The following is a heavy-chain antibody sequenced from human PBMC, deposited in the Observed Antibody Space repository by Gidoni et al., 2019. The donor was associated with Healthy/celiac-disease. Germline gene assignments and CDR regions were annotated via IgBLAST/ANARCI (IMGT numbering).Heavy chain of an antibody. Sequence: QVQLVESGGGVVQPGRSLRLSCAASGFTFSSYAMHWVRQAPGKGLEWVAVISYDGSNKYYADSVKGRFTISRDNSKNTLYLQMNSLRAEDTAVYYCARGSSGRAFDYWGQGTLVTVSS. V-gene: IGHV3-30-3*01. J-gene: IGHJ4*02. CDR1: GFTFSSYA. D-gene: IGHD2-15*01. CDR3: ARGSSGRAFDY. CDR2: ISYDGSNK.